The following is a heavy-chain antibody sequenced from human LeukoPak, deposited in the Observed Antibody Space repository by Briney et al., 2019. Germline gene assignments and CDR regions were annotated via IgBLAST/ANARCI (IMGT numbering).Heavy chain of an antibody. V-gene: IGHV1-69*13. CDR2: IIPIFGTA. CDR3: ARVGDFWSGYYRPFDY. Sequence: SVKVSCKASGGTFSSYAISWVREAPGQGLEWMGGIIPIFGTANYAQKFQGRVTITADESTSTAYMELSSLRSEDTAVYYCARVGDFWSGYYRPFDYWGQGTLVTVSS. D-gene: IGHD3-3*01. CDR1: GGTFSSYA. J-gene: IGHJ4*02.